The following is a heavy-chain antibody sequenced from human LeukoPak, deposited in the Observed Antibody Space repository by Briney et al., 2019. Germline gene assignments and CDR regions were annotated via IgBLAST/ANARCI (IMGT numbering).Heavy chain of an antibody. V-gene: IGHV4-59*06. Sequence: SETLSLTCTVSGGSISSYYWSWIRQHPGKGLEWIGYIYYSGSTYYNPSLKSRVTISVDTSKNQFSLKLSSVTAADTAVYYCARGGYDYGDYRDYYFDYWGQGTLVTVSS. CDR1: GGSISSYY. J-gene: IGHJ4*02. CDR3: ARGGYDYGDYRDYYFDY. CDR2: IYYSGST. D-gene: IGHD4-17*01.